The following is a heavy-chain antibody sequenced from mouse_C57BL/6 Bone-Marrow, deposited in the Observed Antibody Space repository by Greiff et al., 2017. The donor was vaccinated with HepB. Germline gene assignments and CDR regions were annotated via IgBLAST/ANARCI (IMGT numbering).Heavy chain of an antibody. CDR3: TRSGYGNDVYAMDY. V-gene: IGHV1-15*01. Sequence: VQLQQSGAELVRPGASVTLSCKASGYTFTDYEMHWVKQTPVHGLEWIGAIDPETGGTAYNQKFKGKAILTADKSSSTAYMELRSLTSEDSAVYYCTRSGYGNDVYAMDYWGQGTSVTVSS. D-gene: IGHD2-10*02. CDR2: IDPETGGT. CDR1: GYTFTDYE. J-gene: IGHJ4*01.